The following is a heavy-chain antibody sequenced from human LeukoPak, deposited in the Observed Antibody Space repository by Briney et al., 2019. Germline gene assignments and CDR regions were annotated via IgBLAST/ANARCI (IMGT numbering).Heavy chain of an antibody. Sequence: ASVKVSCKASGYTFTSYDINWLRQATGQGLEWMGWMNPNSGNTGYAQKFQGRVTITRNTSISTAYMELSSLRSEDTAVYYCAREPRGAIRRYDYLGQGTLVTVSS. CDR3: AREPRGAIRRYDY. D-gene: IGHD2-2*02. CDR1: GYTFTSYD. V-gene: IGHV1-8*03. J-gene: IGHJ4*02. CDR2: MNPNSGNT.